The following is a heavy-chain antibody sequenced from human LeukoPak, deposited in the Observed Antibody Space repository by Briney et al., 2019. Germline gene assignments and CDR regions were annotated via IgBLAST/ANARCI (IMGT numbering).Heavy chain of an antibody. CDR2: IFYSGST. CDR1: GGSISSYY. D-gene: IGHD4-17*01. V-gene: IGHV4-59*01. CDR3: ARGPLVLRSSYYFDY. Sequence: SETLSLTCTVSGGSISSYYWSWIRQPPGKGLEWIGYIFYSGSTNYNPSLKSRVTISVDTSKKQFSLKLSPVTAADTAVYYCARGPLVLRSSYYFDYWGQGTLVTVSS. J-gene: IGHJ4*02.